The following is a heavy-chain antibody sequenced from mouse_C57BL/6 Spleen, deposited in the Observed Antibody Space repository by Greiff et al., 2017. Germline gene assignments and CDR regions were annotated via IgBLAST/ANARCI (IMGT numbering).Heavy chain of an antibody. V-gene: IGHV1-85*01. CDR3: ARGVTTVVAPGYFDY. CDR2: IYPRDGST. Sequence: QVQLQQSGPELVKPGASVKLSCKASGYTFTSYDINWVKQRPGQGLEWIGWIYPRDGSTKYNEKLKGKATLTVDTSASTAYMELHSLTSEDSAVYFCARGVTTVVAPGYFDYWGQGTTLTVSS. D-gene: IGHD1-1*01. J-gene: IGHJ2*01. CDR1: GYTFTSYD.